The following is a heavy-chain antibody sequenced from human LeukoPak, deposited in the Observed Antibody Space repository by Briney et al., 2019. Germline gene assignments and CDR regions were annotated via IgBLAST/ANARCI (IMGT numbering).Heavy chain of an antibody. J-gene: IGHJ4*02. CDR2: ICYSGSP. Sequence: SETLSLTCTVSGGSISSYYWSWIRQPPGKGLEWLGYICYSGSPNYNPSLKSRVTISVDTSKNQFSLKQSSVTAADTAVYYCARQGSADEKTFAYDYWGQGNLVTVSS. CDR3: ARQGSADEKTFAYDY. CDR1: GGSISSYY. V-gene: IGHV4-59*12. D-gene: IGHD3-16*01.